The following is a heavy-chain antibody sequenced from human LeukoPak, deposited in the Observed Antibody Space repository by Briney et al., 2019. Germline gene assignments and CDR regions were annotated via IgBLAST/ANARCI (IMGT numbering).Heavy chain of an antibody. CDR1: GFTFNSYA. J-gene: IGHJ4*02. CDR3: AKEGPSSPIDY. CDR2: ISGSGGST. V-gene: IGHV3-23*01. D-gene: IGHD6-6*01. Sequence: GGSLRLSCAASGFTFNSYAMSWVRQAPGKGLEWVSAISGSGGSTYYADSVKGRFAISRDNSKSTLYLQMNSLGAEDTAVYYCAKEGPSSPIDYWGQGTLVTVSS.